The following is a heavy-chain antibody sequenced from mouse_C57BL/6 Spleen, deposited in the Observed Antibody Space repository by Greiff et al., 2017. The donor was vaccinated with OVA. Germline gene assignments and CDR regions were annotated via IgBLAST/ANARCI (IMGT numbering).Heavy chain of an antibody. CDR1: GYAFTNYL. V-gene: IGHV1-54*01. CDR3: AGVEAWARSAWFAY. CDR2: INPGSGGT. Sequence: QVQLQQSGAELVRPGTSVKVSCKASGYAFTNYLIEWVKQRPGQGLEWIGMINPGSGGTNYNEKFKGKATLTVDKSSSTAYMQLSSLTSEDSAVYFGAGVEAWARSAWFAYWGQGTLVTVSA. J-gene: IGHJ3*01.